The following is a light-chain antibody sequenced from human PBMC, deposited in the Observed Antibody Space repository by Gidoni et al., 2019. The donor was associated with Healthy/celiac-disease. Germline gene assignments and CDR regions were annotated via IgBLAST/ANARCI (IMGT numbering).Light chain of an antibody. CDR2: GAS. CDR1: QSVSSN. CDR3: QQYNNWPPLT. V-gene: IGKV3-15*01. Sequence: EIVMTQSPATLSVSPGERATLSCRASQSVSSNLAWYQQKPGQAPRLLIYGASTRATGIPAGFSGSGSGTEFTLTISSLQSEDFAVYYCQQYNNWPPLTFGGXTKVEIK. J-gene: IGKJ4*01.